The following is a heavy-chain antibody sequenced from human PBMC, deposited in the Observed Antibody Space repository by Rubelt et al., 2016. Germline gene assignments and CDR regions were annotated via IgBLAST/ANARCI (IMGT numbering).Heavy chain of an antibody. J-gene: IGHJ4*02. Sequence: QVQLQESGPGLVKPSETLSLTCTVSGGSISSSSYYWGWIRQPPGKGLEWIGSIYYSGSTYSNPSLSGRVTISVDTSKNQFSLRLSSVTAADTAVYYCARVRWLRATVTTGYFDYWGQGTLVTVSS. CDR2: IYYSGST. V-gene: IGHV4-39*01. CDR1: GGSISSSSYY. D-gene: IGHD4-11*01. CDR3: ARVRWLRATVTTGYFDY.